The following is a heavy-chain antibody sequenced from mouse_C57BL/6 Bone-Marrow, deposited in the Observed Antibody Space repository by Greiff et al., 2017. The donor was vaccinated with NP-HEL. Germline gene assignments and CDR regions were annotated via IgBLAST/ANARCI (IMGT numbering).Heavy chain of an antibody. Sequence: QVQLQQPGAELVMPGASVKLSCKASGYTFTSYWMHWVKQRPGQGLEWIGEIDPSDSYTNYNQKFKGKSTLTVDKSSSTAYMQLSSLTSEDSAVYYCARSLGTGDYFDYWGQGTTLTVSS. V-gene: IGHV1-69*01. D-gene: IGHD4-1*01. J-gene: IGHJ2*01. CDR2: IDPSDSYT. CDR3: ARSLGTGDYFDY. CDR1: GYTFTSYW.